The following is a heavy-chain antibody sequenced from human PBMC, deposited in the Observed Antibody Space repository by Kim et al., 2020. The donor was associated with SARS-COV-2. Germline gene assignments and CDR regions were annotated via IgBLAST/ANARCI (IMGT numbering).Heavy chain of an antibody. CDR3: ASGGGSFDY. Sequence: SDPRYSPSFQGQVSISSYKSISTAYLQWSSLKASDTAMYYCASGGGSFDYWGQGTLVTVSS. V-gene: IGHV5-51*01. D-gene: IGHD1-26*01. J-gene: IGHJ4*02. CDR2: SDP.